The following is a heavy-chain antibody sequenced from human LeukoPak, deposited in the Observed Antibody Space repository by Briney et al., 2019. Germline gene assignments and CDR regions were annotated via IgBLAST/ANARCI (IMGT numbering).Heavy chain of an antibody. D-gene: IGHD2-15*01. J-gene: IGHJ4*02. V-gene: IGHV4-39*01. CDR2: IYYSGST. CDR1: GGSISSSSYY. CDR3: ASLDIVVVVAATRGFV. Sequence: SETLSLTCTVSGGSISSSSYYWGWIRQPPGKGLEWIGSIYYSGSTYYNPPLKSRVTISVDTSKNQFSLKLSSVTAADTAVHYCASLDIVVVVAATRGFVWGQGTLVTVSS.